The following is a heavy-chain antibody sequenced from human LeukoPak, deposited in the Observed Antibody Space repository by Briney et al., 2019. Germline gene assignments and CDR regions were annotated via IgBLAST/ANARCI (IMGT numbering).Heavy chain of an antibody. V-gene: IGHV4-59*08. CDR3: ARLQVGYYYYGMDV. J-gene: IGHJ6*02. Sequence: SETLSLTCTVSGGSISSYYWSWIRQPPWKGLEWIGYIYYSGSTNYNPSLKSRVTISVDTSKNQFSLELSSVTAADTAVYYCARLQVGYYYYGMDVWGQGTTVTVSS. D-gene: IGHD3-10*01. CDR2: IYYSGST. CDR1: GGSISSYY.